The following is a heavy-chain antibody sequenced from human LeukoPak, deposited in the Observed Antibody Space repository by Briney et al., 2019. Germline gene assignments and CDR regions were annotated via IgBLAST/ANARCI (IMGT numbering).Heavy chain of an antibody. D-gene: IGHD3-22*01. CDR1: GDSVSRSDSY. V-gene: IGHV4-39*01. J-gene: IGHJ1*01. CDR2: IYYSGRT. CDR3: ARRRYYDGSGYLE. Sequence: SETLSLTCSVSGDSVSRSDSYWDWIRQPSGKGLEWIGTIYYSGRTYYSPSLKSRVTMSVDPSNNQFSLNLRSVTAADTALYYCARRRYYDGSGYLEWGQGTLLSVSS.